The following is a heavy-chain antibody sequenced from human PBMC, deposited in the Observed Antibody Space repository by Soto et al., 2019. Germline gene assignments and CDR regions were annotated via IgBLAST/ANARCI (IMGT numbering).Heavy chain of an antibody. V-gene: IGHV4-39*01. CDR1: GGSISSSSCY. CDR3: ARISVASRYMDV. Sequence: SETLSLTCTVSGGSISSSSCYWGWIRQSPGRGLEWIGSFYYSGSTYYSPSLRSRVTISGDTSKKQISLRLSSVTAADTAVYYCARISVASRYMDVWGKGTTVTVSS. CDR2: FYYSGST. J-gene: IGHJ6*03. D-gene: IGHD5-12*01.